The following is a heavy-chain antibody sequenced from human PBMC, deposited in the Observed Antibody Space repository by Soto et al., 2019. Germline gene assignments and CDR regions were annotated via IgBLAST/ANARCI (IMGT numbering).Heavy chain of an antibody. CDR2: IYYSGST. V-gene: IGHV4-59*01. Sequence: QVQLQESRPGLVKPSETLSLTCTVSGGSISSYYWSWIRQPPGKGLEWIGYIYYSGSTTYNPSLKSRVAISVDTSKIQLSLKLSSVTAAGTAVYYCARVWGGAFDFWGQGTMVTVSS. J-gene: IGHJ3*01. CDR1: GGSISSYY. CDR3: ARVWGGAFDF. D-gene: IGHD3-10*01.